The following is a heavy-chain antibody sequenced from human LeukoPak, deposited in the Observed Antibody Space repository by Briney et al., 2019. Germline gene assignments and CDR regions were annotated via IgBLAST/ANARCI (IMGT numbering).Heavy chain of an antibody. J-gene: IGHJ4*02. CDR2: IKEDGTRD. V-gene: IGHV3-7*01. CDR1: GFTFNTYW. Sequence: GGSLRLSCAASGFTFNTYWMSWVRQARGKGLEWLANIKEDGTRDYYVESVKGRFTISKDNAKTSLYLQVNSLRAEDTAVYYCARDTKAGYFDLWGQGTLVTVSS. CDR3: ARDTKAGYFDL.